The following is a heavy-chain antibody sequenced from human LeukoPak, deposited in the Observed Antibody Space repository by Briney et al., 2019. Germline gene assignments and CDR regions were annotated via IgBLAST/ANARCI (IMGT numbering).Heavy chain of an antibody. CDR3: ARVRDGYNRNWAY. V-gene: IGHV4-39*02. J-gene: IGHJ4*02. CDR1: GGPISSSIYY. Sequence: SETLSLTCTVSGGPISSSIYYWGWFRQPPGKGLEWLVSIYYNVATYYNSPLKSRVTISVDTSKNHLSLKLRSVTAADTAVYYCARVRDGYNRNWAYWGQGTLVTVSS. D-gene: IGHD5-24*01. CDR2: IYYNVAT.